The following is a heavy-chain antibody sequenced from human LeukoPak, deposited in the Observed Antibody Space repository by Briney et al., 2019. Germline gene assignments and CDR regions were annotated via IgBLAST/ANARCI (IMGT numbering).Heavy chain of an antibody. V-gene: IGHV1-18*01. J-gene: IGHJ6*02. CDR2: ISAYNGNT. D-gene: IGHD5-12*01. Sequence: GASVKVSCKASGYTFTSYGISWVRQAPGQGLEGMGWISAYNGNTNYAKKLQGRVTMTTDTSTSTAYMELRSLRSDDTAVYYCARDLVATITDYYYGMDVWGQGTTVTVSS. CDR3: ARDLVATITDYYYGMDV. CDR1: GYTFTSYG.